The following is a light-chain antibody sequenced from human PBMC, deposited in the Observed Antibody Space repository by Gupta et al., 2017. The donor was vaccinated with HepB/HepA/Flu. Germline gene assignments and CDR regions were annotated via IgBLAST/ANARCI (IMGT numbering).Light chain of an antibody. Sequence: EIVLTQSPATLSLSPGERATLSCRASQGVGTYLAWYQQKPGQAPRLLIYDASNRATGIPARFSGSGSGTDFTLTISSLEPEDFAVYYCQQRSNRPSTTFGQGTKVEIK. V-gene: IGKV3-11*01. CDR3: QQRSNRPSTT. CDR2: DAS. J-gene: IGKJ1*01. CDR1: QGVGTY.